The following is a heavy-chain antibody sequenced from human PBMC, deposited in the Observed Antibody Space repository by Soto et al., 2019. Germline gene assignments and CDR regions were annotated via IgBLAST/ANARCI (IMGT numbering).Heavy chain of an antibody. Sequence: GSLRLSCVASGFAFSSYGMHWVRQAPGKGLEWLAVIWYDGSIKYYADSVKGRFTISRDDSKNTLYLQMDSLRVEDSAIYYCPRAFSPGVAGRLFDFWGLGTPVTVSS. D-gene: IGHD6-19*01. CDR1: GFAFSSYG. V-gene: IGHV3-33*08. CDR2: IWYDGSIK. J-gene: IGHJ4*02. CDR3: PRAFSPGVAGRLFDF.